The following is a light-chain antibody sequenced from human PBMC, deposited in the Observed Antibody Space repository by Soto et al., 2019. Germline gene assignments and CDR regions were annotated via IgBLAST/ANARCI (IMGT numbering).Light chain of an antibody. V-gene: IGKV1-39*01. CDR2: DAS. CDR1: QSIANY. J-gene: IGKJ4*01. CDR3: QQSYSDMLT. Sequence: DIQMTQSPSSLSASVGDRVTITCRASQSIANYLNWYQQRPGKAPKLLIYDASNLETGVPSRFSGSGSGTDFTFTISSLQPEDFATYYCQQSYSDMLTFGGGTKVDIK.